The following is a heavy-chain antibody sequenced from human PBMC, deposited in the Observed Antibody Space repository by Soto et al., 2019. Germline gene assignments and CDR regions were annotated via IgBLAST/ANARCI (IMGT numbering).Heavy chain of an antibody. D-gene: IGHD6-13*01. CDR3: ARVSKIATPGIAAAGTWFDP. CDR2: IIPIFGTA. Sequence: SVKVSRTASGGTFSSYAISWVRQAPGQGLEWMGGIIPIFGTANYAQKFQGRVTITADESTSTAYMELSSLRSEDTAVYYCARVSKIATPGIAAAGTWFDPWAQGTLVTVSS. J-gene: IGHJ5*02. V-gene: IGHV1-69*13. CDR1: GGTFSSYA.